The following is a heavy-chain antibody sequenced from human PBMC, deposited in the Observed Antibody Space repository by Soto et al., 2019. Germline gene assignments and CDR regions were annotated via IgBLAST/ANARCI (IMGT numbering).Heavy chain of an antibody. CDR3: AKDPAYDYIWGSYRSSYFDF. CDR1: GFTFSSYA. Sequence: EVQLLESGGGLVQPGGSLRLSCAASGFTFSSYAMSWVRQAPGKGLEWVSAISGSGGSTYYADSVKGRFTISRDNSKNTLYLQMHSLRAEDTAVYYCAKDPAYDYIWGSYRSSYFDFWGQGTPVTVSS. D-gene: IGHD3-16*02. V-gene: IGHV3-23*01. J-gene: IGHJ4*02. CDR2: ISGSGGST.